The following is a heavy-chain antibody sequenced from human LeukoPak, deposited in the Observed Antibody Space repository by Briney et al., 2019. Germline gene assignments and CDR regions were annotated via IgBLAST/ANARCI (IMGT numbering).Heavy chain of an antibody. CDR2: IQYDGGNK. D-gene: IGHD2-2*01. Sequence: PGGSLRLSCAASGFTFSSYGMHWVRQAPSKGLEWVAFIQYDGGNKYYADSVKGRFTISRDNSKNTLYLQMNSLRTEDTAVYYCAPKAEGSCSSTSCSDYWGQGTLVTVSS. V-gene: IGHV3-30*02. J-gene: IGHJ4*02. CDR3: APKAEGSCSSTSCSDY. CDR1: GFTFSSYG.